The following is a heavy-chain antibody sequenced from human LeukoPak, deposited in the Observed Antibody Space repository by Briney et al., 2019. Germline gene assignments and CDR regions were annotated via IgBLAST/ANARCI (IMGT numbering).Heavy chain of an antibody. CDR1: GYTFTTYA. D-gene: IGHD1-26*01. CDR2: INTGTGDT. Sequence: ASVKVSCKASGYTFTTYAIHWVRQAPGQRLEWLGWINTGTGDTRYSQTFQGRVTITRDTSASTAYVKLSSLRPEDTAMYYCARDMGSGSLHYWGQGTLVTVSS. J-gene: IGHJ4*02. CDR3: ARDMGSGSLHY. V-gene: IGHV1-3*04.